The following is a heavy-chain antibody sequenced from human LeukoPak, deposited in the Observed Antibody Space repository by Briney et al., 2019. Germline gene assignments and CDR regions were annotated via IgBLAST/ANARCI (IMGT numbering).Heavy chain of an antibody. D-gene: IGHD5-18*01. CDR1: GGSISSYY. CDR3: ARGYYSYGERQFDY. V-gene: IGHV4-4*07. J-gene: IGHJ4*02. CDR2: IYTSGST. Sequence: SETLSLTCTVSGGSISSYYWSWIRQPAGKGLEWIGRIYTSGSTNYNPSLKSRVTMSVDTSKNQFSLKLSSVTAADTAVYYCARGYYSYGERQFDYWGQGTLVTVSS.